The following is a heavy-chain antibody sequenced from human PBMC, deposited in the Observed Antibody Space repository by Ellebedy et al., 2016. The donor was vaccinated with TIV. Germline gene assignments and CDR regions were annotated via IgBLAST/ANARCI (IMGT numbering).Heavy chain of an antibody. CDR1: GFAFGDYA. CDR2: IRRTAYGGTT. J-gene: IGHJ4*02. CDR3: ARMGHETGGSYSGGLDS. D-gene: IGHD3-3*01. Sequence: GGSLRLSCTTSGFAFGDYAMSWVRQAPGKGLEWVGFIRRTAYGGTTDYAASVKGRFTISRDNAENSLFLQMSSLRADDTAVYYCARMGHETGGSYSGGLDSWGQGALVTVSS. V-gene: IGHV3-49*04.